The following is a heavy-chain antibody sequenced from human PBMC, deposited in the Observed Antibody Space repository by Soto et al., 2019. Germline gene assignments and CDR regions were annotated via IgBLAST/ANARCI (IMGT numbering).Heavy chain of an antibody. Sequence: GASVKVSCKASGYTFTSYGISWVRQAPEQGLEWMGWISAYNGNTNYAQKLQGRVTTTTDTSTSTAYMELRSLRSDDTAVYYCASFDAGYSDYYYGMDVWGQGTTVTVSS. CDR1: GYTFTSYG. V-gene: IGHV1-18*01. D-gene: IGHD3-9*01. CDR2: ISAYNGNT. J-gene: IGHJ6*02. CDR3: ASFDAGYSDYYYGMDV.